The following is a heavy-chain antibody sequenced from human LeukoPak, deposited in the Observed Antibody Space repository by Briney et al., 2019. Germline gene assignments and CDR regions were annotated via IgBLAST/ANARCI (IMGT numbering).Heavy chain of an antibody. V-gene: IGHV3-53*04. CDR2: IYSGCST. CDR1: GFTVSSNY. Sequence: AGGSLRPSCAASGFTVSSNYMSWVRQAPGKGLEWVSVIYSGCSTYYADSVKGRFTISRHNSKNTLYLQMNSLRAEDTAVYYCARLFSSWSTLYYYGMDVWGQGTTVTVSS. CDR3: ARLFSSWSTLYYYGMDV. D-gene: IGHD6-13*01. J-gene: IGHJ6*02.